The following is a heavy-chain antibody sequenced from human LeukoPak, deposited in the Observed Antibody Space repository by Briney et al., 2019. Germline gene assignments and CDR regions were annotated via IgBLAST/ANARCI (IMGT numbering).Heavy chain of an antibody. Sequence: GASVKVSCKASGYTFTGYYMHWVRQAPGQGLEWMGWINPNSGGTNYAQKFQGRVTMTRDTSISTAYMELSRLRSDDTAVYYCARDRAAAYDAFDIWGQGTMVTVSS. V-gene: IGHV1-2*02. CDR2: INPNSGGT. J-gene: IGHJ3*02. D-gene: IGHD2-2*01. CDR1: GYTFTGYY. CDR3: ARDRAAAYDAFDI.